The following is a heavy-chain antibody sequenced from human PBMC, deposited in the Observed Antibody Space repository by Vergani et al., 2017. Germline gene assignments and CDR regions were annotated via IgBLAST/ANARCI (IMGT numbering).Heavy chain of an antibody. J-gene: IGHJ6*03. V-gene: IGHV1-2*02. CDR2: INPNSGGT. D-gene: IGHD3-10*01. CDR3: ARDYAETWRSDYYYMDV. CDR1: GYTFNTYD. Sequence: QVQLVQSGAEVKKPGASVKVSCKASGYTFNTYDINWVRQAPGQGLEWMGWINPNSGGTNYAQKFQGRVTMTRDTSISTAYMELSRLRSDDTAVYYCARDYAETWRSDYYYMDVWGKGTTVTVSS.